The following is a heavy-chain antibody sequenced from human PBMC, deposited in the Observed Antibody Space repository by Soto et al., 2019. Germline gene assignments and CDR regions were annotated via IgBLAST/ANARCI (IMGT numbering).Heavy chain of an antibody. V-gene: IGHV1-8*01. CDR3: ARGVSAGVDY. CDR2: MQPSTGRT. CDR1: GYSFTSLD. J-gene: IGHJ4*02. Sequence: ASMKVSCKSSGYSFTSLDINWVRQTAGQGLEWMGWMQPSTGRTGYAQKFQGRVTMTRDTSINTAYMELTTLTSDDTAFYYCARGVSAGVDYWGQGTLVTVSS. D-gene: IGHD1-26*01.